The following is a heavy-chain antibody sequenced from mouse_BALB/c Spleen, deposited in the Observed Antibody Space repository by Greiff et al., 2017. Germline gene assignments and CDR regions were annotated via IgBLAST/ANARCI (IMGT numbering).Heavy chain of an antibody. CDR3: ARWGLLRGGDY. CDR2: ILPGSGST. J-gene: IGHJ2*01. Sequence: VQLQQSGAELMKPGASVKISCKATGYTFSSYWIEWVKQRPGHGLEWIGEILPGSGSTNYNEKFKGKATFTADTSSNTAYMQLSSLTSEDSAVYYCARWGLLRGGDYWGQGTTLTVSS. CDR1: GYTFSSYW. V-gene: IGHV1-9*01. D-gene: IGHD2-3*01.